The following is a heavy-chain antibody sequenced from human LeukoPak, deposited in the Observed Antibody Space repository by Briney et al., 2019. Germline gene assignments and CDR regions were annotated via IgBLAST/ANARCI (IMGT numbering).Heavy chain of an antibody. CDR1: GFTFTSYS. V-gene: IGHV3-23*01. CDR2: TSDRGDYT. CDR3: ARKAQYNGHYPLDY. J-gene: IGHJ4*02. D-gene: IGHD1-7*01. Sequence: PGGSLRLSCAASGFTFTSYSMSWVRQAPGKGLEWVSGTSDRGDYTYYADSVKGRFTISRDSSKNTLFLQMNSLRAEDTALYFCARKAQYNGHYPLDYWGQGTLATVSS.